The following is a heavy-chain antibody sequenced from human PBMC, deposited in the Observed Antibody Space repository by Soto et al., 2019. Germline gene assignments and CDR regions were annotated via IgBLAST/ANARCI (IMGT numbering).Heavy chain of an antibody. Sequence: LRLSCAASGFTFSSSEMNWVRQAPGKGLEWVSYISSSGSTIYYADSVKGRFTISRDNAKNSLYLQMNSLRAEDTAVYYCARESTTIFGVVISGYYFDYWGQGTLVTVSS. D-gene: IGHD3-3*01. J-gene: IGHJ4*02. CDR3: ARESTTIFGVVISGYYFDY. CDR2: ISSSGSTI. V-gene: IGHV3-48*03. CDR1: GFTFSSSE.